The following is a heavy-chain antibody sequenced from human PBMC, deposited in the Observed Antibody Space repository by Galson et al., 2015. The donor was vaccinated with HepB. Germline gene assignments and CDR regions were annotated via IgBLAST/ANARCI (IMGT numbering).Heavy chain of an antibody. CDR3: ARTYSSSYYFDY. Sequence: LSLTCTVSGGSISSYYWSWIRQPPGKGLEWIGYIYYSGSTNYNPSLKSRVTISVDTSKNQFSLKLSSVTAADTAVYYCARTYSSSYYFDYWGQGTLVTVSS. CDR2: IYYSGST. J-gene: IGHJ4*02. V-gene: IGHV4-59*08. CDR1: GGSISSYY. D-gene: IGHD6-13*01.